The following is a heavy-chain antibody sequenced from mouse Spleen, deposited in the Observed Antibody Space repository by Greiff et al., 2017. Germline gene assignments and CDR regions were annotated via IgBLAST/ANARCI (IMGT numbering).Heavy chain of an antibody. V-gene: IGHV3-2*02. J-gene: IGHJ4*01. D-gene: IGHD1-2*01. Sequence: EVKLEESGPGLVKPSQSLSLTCTVTGYSITSDYAWKWIRQDPGNKREWMGYISYSGSTSYNPSLKSRISITRDTSKNQFFLQLNSVPTEDTATYYCARPTATYDYAMDYWGQGTSVTVSS. CDR2: ISYSGST. CDR1: GYSITSDYA. CDR3: ARPTATYDYAMDY.